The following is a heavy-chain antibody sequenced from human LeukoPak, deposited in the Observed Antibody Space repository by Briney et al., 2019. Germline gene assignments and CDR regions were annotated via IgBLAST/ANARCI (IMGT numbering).Heavy chain of an antibody. Sequence: GGSLRLSCAASGFTFSSYAMHWVRQAPGKGLEWVAVISYDGSNKYYADSVKGRFTISRDNAKNTLYLQMNSLRAEDTAVYYCARGGSGYCSAGSCYPIDCWGQGTLVTVSS. J-gene: IGHJ4*02. V-gene: IGHV3-30-3*01. CDR1: GFTFSSYA. CDR3: ARGGSGYCSAGSCYPIDC. D-gene: IGHD2-15*01. CDR2: ISYDGSNK.